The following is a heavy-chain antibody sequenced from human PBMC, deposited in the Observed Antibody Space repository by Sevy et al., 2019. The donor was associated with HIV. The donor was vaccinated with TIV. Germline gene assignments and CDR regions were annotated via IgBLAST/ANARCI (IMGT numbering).Heavy chain of an antibody. D-gene: IGHD1-26*01. Sequence: SETLSLTCTVSGGSITSIYWNWIRQPPGKGLEWIANIYYNGHINYNPSLKSRVTLSLDTSKNQFSLRLGSVTAADTAMYYCAGENAWGRGYSWGQGTLVTVS. V-gene: IGHV4-59*08. CDR1: GGSITSIY. J-gene: IGHJ4*02. CDR2: IYYNGHI. CDR3: AGENAWGRGYS.